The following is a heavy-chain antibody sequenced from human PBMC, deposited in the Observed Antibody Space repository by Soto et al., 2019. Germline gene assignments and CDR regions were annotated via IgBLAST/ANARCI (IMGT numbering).Heavy chain of an antibody. Sequence: EVQLVESGGGLVKPGGSLRLSCAASGFTFSNAWMSWVRQAPGKGLEWVGRIKSKTDGGTTDYAAPVKGRFTISRDDSKNTLYMQMISLKTEDTAVYYCTTGTSYYDYVWGSYDYWGQGTLVTVSS. CDR1: GFTFSNAW. D-gene: IGHD3-16*01. J-gene: IGHJ4*02. V-gene: IGHV3-15*01. CDR2: IKSKTDGGTT. CDR3: TTGTSYYDYVWGSYDY.